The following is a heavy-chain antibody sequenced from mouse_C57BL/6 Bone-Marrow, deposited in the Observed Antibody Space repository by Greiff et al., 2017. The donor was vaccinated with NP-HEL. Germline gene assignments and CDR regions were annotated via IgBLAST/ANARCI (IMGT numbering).Heavy chain of an antibody. CDR2: IRLKSDNYAT. D-gene: IGHD2-5*01. J-gene: IGHJ4*01. Sequence: DVQLQESGGGLVQPGGSMKLSCVASGFTFSNYWMNWVRQSPEKGLEWVAQIRLKSDNYATHYAESVKGRFTISRDDSKSSVYLQMNNLRAEDTGIYYCISNGAMDYWGQGTSVTVSS. CDR3: ISNGAMDY. CDR1: GFTFSNYW. V-gene: IGHV6-3*01.